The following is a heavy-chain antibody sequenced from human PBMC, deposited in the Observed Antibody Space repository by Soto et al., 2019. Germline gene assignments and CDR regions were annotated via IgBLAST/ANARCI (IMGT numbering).Heavy chain of an antibody. CDR1: GGSISCGGYS. V-gene: IGHV4-30-2*01. CDR3: ARVPVY. CDR2: MYHSGST. J-gene: IGHJ4*02. Sequence: SETLSLTCAVSGGSISCGGYSWSWIRQPPGKGLEWIGYMYHSGSTYYNPSLKSRVTISIDRSKNQFSLKLISGTAADTAVYNCARVPVYWGQGILVTVSS. D-gene: IGHD2-2*01.